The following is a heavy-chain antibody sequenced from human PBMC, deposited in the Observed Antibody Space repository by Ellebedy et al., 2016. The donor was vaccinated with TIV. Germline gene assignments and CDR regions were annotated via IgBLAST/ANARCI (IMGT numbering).Heavy chain of an antibody. Sequence: SVKVSCXASGGTFSNYASSWVRQAPGQGLEWMGEIIPFFGTSNYAQKFQGRVTITADESTSTAYMELSSLRSEDTAAYYCARDSTVTGKYFFDYWGQGTLVTVSS. V-gene: IGHV1-69*13. D-gene: IGHD4-17*01. CDR2: IIPFFGTS. J-gene: IGHJ4*02. CDR3: ARDSTVTGKYFFDY. CDR1: GGTFSNYA.